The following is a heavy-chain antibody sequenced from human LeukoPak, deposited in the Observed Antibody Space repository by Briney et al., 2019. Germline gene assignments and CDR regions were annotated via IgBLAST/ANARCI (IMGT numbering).Heavy chain of an antibody. J-gene: IGHJ4*02. D-gene: IGHD3-22*01. CDR2: IRYDGSNK. V-gene: IGHV3-30*02. CDR1: GFTVSTNY. Sequence: PGGSLRLSCVVSGFTVSTNYMSWVRQAPGKGLEWVAFIRYDGSNKYYADSVKGRFTISRDNSKNTLYLQMNSLRAEDTAVYYCANTYYYDSSGQPGDWGQGTLVTVSS. CDR3: ANTYYYDSSGQPGD.